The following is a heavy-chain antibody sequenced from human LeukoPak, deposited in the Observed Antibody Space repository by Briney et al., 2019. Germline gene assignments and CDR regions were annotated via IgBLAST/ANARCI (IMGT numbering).Heavy chain of an antibody. J-gene: IGHJ4*02. CDR1: GGSISSGSYY. Sequence: RASQTLSLTCTVSGGSISSGSYYWSWIRQPAGKGLEWIGRIYTSGSTSYNPSLKSRVTISVDTSKNQFSLKLSSVTAADTAMYYCARSSWYDIIDYWGQGTLVTVSS. CDR2: IYTSGST. CDR3: ARSSWYDIIDY. V-gene: IGHV4-61*02. D-gene: IGHD6-13*01.